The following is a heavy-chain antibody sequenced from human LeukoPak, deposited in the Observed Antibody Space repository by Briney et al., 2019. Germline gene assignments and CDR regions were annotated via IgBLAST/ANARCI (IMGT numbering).Heavy chain of an antibody. J-gene: IGHJ6*02. Sequence: ASVKVSCKASGYTFTSYGISWVRQAPGQGLEWMGWISAYNGNTNYAQKLQGRVTMTTDTSTSTAYMELSSLRSEDTAVYYCAREFGDSSGYYYYYYGMDVWGQGTTVTVSS. CDR3: AREFGDSSGYYYYYYGMDV. D-gene: IGHD3-22*01. V-gene: IGHV1-18*01. CDR2: ISAYNGNT. CDR1: GYTFTSYG.